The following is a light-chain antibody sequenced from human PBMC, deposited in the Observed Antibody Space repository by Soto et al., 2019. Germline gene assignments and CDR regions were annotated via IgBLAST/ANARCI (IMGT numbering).Light chain of an antibody. J-gene: IGKJ1*01. CDR3: QQYGSSPPMT. V-gene: IGKV3-20*01. CDR1: QSVSSSY. CDR2: GAS. Sequence: EIVLTQSPGTLSLSPGERATLSCRASQSVSSSYLAWYQQKSGQAPRLLIYGASSRATGIPDRFSGSGSGTDFTLTISRLEPEDFAVYYCQQYGSSPPMTFGQGTKVEI.